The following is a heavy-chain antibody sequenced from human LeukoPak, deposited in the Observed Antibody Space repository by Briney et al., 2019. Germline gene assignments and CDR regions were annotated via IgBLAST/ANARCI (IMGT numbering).Heavy chain of an antibody. CDR1: GFTFSSYA. V-gene: IGHV3-30-3*01. CDR3: ARDKDEALDY. J-gene: IGHJ4*02. Sequence: PGGSLRLSCAASGFTFSSYAMHWVRQAPGKGLEWVAVISYDGSNKYYADSVKGRFTISRDNSKNTLYQQMNSLRAEDTAVYYCARDKDEALDYWGQGTLVTVSS. CDR2: ISYDGSNK.